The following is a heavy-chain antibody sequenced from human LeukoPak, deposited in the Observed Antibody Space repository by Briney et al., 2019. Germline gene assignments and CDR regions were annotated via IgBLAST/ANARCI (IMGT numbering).Heavy chain of an antibody. Sequence: PSETLSLTCTVSGGSISSYYWSWIRQPAGKGLEWIGRIYTSGSTNYNPSLKSRVTMSVDTSKNQFSLKLSSVTAADTAVYYCARDLYSSSSENNGFDPWGQGTLVTVSS. D-gene: IGHD6-6*01. CDR3: ARDLYSSSSENNGFDP. V-gene: IGHV4-4*07. CDR2: IYTSGST. J-gene: IGHJ5*02. CDR1: GGSISSYY.